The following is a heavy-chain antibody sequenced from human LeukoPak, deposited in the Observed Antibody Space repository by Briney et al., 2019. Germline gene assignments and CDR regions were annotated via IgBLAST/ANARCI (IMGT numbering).Heavy chain of an antibody. CDR3: ARDYVGGVIDY. Sequence: PGGSLRLSCSASGFTFSSFAIHWVRQAPGKGLEYLSVISSNGGSTFYADSVRGRFTISRDNSKNTIYIQMSSLRPEDTAVYYCARDYVGGVIDYWGQGTLVTVSS. CDR2: ISSNGGST. V-gene: IGHV3-64D*06. J-gene: IGHJ4*02. CDR1: GFTFSSFA. D-gene: IGHD3-10*02.